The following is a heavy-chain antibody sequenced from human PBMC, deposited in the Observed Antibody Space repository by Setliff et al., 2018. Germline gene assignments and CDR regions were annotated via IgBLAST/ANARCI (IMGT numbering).Heavy chain of an antibody. V-gene: IGHV1-18*01. CDR1: GGSFTSYQ. CDR2: ISAYNGNN. Sequence: ASVKVSCKASGGSFTSYQIIWVRQAPGQGLEWMGWISAYNGNNIYAQNLQGRVTMTTDTSTSTAYMELRSLRSDDTAVYYCVRSAVYCASDCYPRYFDSWGQGTLVTVSS. J-gene: IGHJ4*02. CDR3: VRSAVYCASDCYPRYFDS. D-gene: IGHD2-21*01.